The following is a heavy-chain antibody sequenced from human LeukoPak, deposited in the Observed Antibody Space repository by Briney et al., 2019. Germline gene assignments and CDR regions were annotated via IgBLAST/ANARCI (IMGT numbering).Heavy chain of an antibody. CDR2: IYTSGST. CDR1: GGSISSYY. V-gene: IGHV4-4*07. J-gene: IGHJ4*02. Sequence: PSETLSLTCTVSGGSISSYYWSWIRQPAGKGLEWIGHIYTSGSTNYNPSLKSRVTMSVDTSKNQFSLRLSSVTAADTAVYYCARGRERGIAARPDFDYWGQGTLVTVSS. CDR3: ARGRERGIAARPDFDY. D-gene: IGHD6-6*01.